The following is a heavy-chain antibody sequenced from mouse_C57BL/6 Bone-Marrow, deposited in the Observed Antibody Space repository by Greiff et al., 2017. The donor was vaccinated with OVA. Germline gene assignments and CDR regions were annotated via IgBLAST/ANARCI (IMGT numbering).Heavy chain of an antibody. CDR3: APYYYGSSNYYAMDY. V-gene: IGHV1-66*01. CDR1: GYSFTSYY. D-gene: IGHD1-1*01. J-gene: IGHJ4*01. Sequence: VQLQQSGPELVKPGASVKISCKASGYSFTSYYIHWVKQRPGQGLEWIGWIYPGSGNTKYNEKFKGKATLTADTSSSTAYMQLSSLTSEDSAVYYCAPYYYGSSNYYAMDYWGQGTSVTVSS. CDR2: IYPGSGNT.